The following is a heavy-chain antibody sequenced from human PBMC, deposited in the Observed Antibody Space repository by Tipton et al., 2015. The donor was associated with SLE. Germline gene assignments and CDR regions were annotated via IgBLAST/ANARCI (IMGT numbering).Heavy chain of an antibody. Sequence: TLSLTCTVSGGSISSGSYYWSWLRQPAGKGLEWIGRIYTSGSTNYNPSLKGRVTISGDTSKNQFSLKLSSVTAADTAVYYCARVRYSGHDEAYYFDYWGQGTLVTVSS. D-gene: IGHD5-12*01. CDR3: ARVRYSGHDEAYYFDY. CDR2: IYTSGST. V-gene: IGHV4-61*02. J-gene: IGHJ4*02. CDR1: GGSISSGSYY.